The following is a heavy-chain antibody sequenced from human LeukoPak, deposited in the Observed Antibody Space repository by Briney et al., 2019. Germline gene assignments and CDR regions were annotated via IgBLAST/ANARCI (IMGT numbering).Heavy chain of an antibody. V-gene: IGHV4-59*12. CDR1: GGSISSYY. CDR3: ARDKSMTTVTYYYYGMDV. CDR2: IYYSGST. D-gene: IGHD4-17*01. Sequence: PSETLSLTCTVSGGSISSYYWSWIRQPPGKGLEWIGSIYYSGSTYYNPSLKSRVTISVDTSNNQFSLKLSSVTAADTAVYYCARDKSMTTVTYYYYGMDVWGQGTTVTVSS. J-gene: IGHJ6*02.